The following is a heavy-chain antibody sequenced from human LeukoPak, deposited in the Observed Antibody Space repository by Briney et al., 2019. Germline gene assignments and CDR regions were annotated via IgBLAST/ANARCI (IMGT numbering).Heavy chain of an antibody. CDR2: IYYSGST. D-gene: IGHD2-15*01. V-gene: IGHV4-39*01. CDR1: GGSISGSSYY. Sequence: SETLSLTCTVSGGSISGSSYYWGWIRQPPGKGLEWIGSIYYSGSTYYNPSLKSRVTISVDTSKNQFSLKLSSVTAADTAVYYCARYCSGGSCYLDDWGQGTLVTVFS. CDR3: ARYCSGGSCYLDD. J-gene: IGHJ4*02.